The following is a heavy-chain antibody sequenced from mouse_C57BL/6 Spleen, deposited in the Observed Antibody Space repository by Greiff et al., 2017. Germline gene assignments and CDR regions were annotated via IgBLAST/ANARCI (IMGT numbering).Heavy chain of an antibody. Sequence: QVQLQQPGAELVRPGTSVKLSCKASGYTFTSYWMHWVKQRPGQGLEWIGVIDPSDSYTNYNQKFKGKATLTVDTSSSTAYMQLSSLTSEDSAVYYCVLITTVVDWYFDVWGTGTTVTVSS. CDR1: GYTFTSYW. CDR2: IDPSDSYT. V-gene: IGHV1-59*01. CDR3: VLITTVVDWYFDV. D-gene: IGHD1-1*01. J-gene: IGHJ1*03.